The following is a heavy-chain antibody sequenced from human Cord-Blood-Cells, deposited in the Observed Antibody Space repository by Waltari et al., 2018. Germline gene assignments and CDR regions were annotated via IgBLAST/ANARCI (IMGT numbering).Heavy chain of an antibody. Sequence: QVQLQESGPGLVKPSETLSLTCTVSGGSVSSGSYYWSWIRQPPGKGLEWIGYIYYSGSTNYNPSLKSRVTISVDTSKNQFSLKLSSVTAADTAVYYCARASGTAMVSEDYYYGMDVWGQGTTVTVSS. CDR2: IYYSGST. J-gene: IGHJ6*02. V-gene: IGHV4-61*01. CDR1: GGSVSSGSYY. D-gene: IGHD5-18*01. CDR3: ARASGTAMVSEDYYYGMDV.